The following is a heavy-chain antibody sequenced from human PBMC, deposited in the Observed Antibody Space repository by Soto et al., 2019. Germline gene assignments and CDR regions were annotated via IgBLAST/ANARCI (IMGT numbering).Heavy chain of an antibody. V-gene: IGHV3-7*02. J-gene: IGHJ3*02. CDR2: IKPQGSRK. CDR1: GCTFSSYW. Sequence: PGGSLRVSCAASGCTFSSYWMSWVRQAPGKGLEWVANIKPQGSRKYYADSVKGRFTVSRENSKNTLYLQINSLGPEEAALEYCTRGPTHGAFDIWGQGAMVTVSS. CDR3: TRGPTHGAFDI.